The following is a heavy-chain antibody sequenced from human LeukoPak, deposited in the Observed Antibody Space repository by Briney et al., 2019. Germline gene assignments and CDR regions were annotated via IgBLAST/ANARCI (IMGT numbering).Heavy chain of an antibody. V-gene: IGHV1-18*01. CDR2: INPFSDNR. CDR1: GYTFTDYG. Sequence: SVKVSCKASGYTFTDYGINWVRQAPGQGLEWMGWINPFSDNRNYAQNLQGRVTMTTDTSTSTACMQLRSLRSDDTALYYCARGGVGLRGWELLHSNDYWGQGTLVTVSS. D-gene: IGHD1-26*01. CDR3: ARGGVGLRGWELLHSNDY. J-gene: IGHJ4*02.